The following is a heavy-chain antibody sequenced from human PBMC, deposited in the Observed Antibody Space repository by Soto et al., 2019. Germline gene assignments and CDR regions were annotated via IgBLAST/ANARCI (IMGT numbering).Heavy chain of an antibody. V-gene: IGHV4-30-2*01. CDR1: GGSISSGGYS. Sequence: PSETLYLTCTVSGGSISSGGYSWSWIRQPPGKGLEWIGYIYHSGSTYYNPSLKSRVTISVDRSKNQFSLKLSSVTAADTAVYYCASIIGITGTSWFDPWGQGTLVTVSS. D-gene: IGHD1-7*01. CDR3: ASIIGITGTSWFDP. CDR2: IYHSGST. J-gene: IGHJ5*02.